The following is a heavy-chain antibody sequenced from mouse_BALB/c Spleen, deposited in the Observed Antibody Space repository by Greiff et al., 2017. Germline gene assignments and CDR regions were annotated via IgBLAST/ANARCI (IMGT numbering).Heavy chain of an antibody. D-gene: IGHD3-1*01. CDR1: GFTFSSYT. V-gene: IGHV5-6-4*01. CDR2: ISSGGSYT. Sequence: EVKLMESGGGLVKPGGSLKLSCAASGFTFSSYTMSWVRQTPEKRLEWVATISSGGSYTYYPDSVKGRFTISRDNAKNTLYLQMSSLKSEDTAMYYCTRDLSDYAMDYWGQGTSVTVSS. CDR3: TRDLSDYAMDY. J-gene: IGHJ4*01.